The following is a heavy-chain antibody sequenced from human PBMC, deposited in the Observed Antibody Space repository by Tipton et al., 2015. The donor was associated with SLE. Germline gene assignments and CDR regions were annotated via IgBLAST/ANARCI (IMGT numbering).Heavy chain of an antibody. Sequence: TLSLTCAVSGGSFSGYYWSWIRQPPGKGLEWIGEINHSGSPNYNPSLKSRVTISVDTSKNQFSLKLSSVTAADTAVYYCARGFTMVIGLFDYWGQGSLVTVSS. CDR1: GGSFSGYY. V-gene: IGHV4-34*01. CDR3: ARGFTMVIGLFDY. CDR2: INHSGSP. J-gene: IGHJ4*02. D-gene: IGHD3-10*01.